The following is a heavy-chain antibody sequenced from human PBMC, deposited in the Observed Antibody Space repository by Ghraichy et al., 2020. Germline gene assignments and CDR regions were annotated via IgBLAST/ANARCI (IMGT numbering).Heavy chain of an antibody. CDR2: INHSGST. CDR3: ARGTLRFPNHYYYYGMDV. CDR1: GGSFSGYY. V-gene: IGHV4-34*01. J-gene: IGHJ6*02. Sequence: SETLSLTCAVYGGSFSGYYWSWIRQPPGKGLEWIGEINHSGSTNYNPSLKSRVTISVDTSKNQFSLKLSSVTAADTAVYYCARGTLRFPNHYYYYGMDVWGQGTTVTVSS. D-gene: IGHD3-3*01.